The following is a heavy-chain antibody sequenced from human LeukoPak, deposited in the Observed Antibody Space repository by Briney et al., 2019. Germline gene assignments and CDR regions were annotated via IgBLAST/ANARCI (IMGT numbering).Heavy chain of an antibody. J-gene: IGHJ4*02. Sequence: ASVKVSCKASGYAFTGYYMHWVRQAPGQGLERMGWINPNSGGTNYAQKFQGRVTMTRDTSISTAYMELSRLRSDDTAVYYCARLYYYGSGSSDWGQGTLVTVSS. D-gene: IGHD3-10*01. CDR1: GYAFTGYY. V-gene: IGHV1-2*02. CDR3: ARLYYYGSGSSD. CDR2: INPNSGGT.